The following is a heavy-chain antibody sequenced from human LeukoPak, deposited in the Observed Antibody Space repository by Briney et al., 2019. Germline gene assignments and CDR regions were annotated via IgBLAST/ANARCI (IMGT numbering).Heavy chain of an antibody. Sequence: SETLSLTCAVYGGSFSGYYWSWIRQPPGEGLEWIGEINHSGSTNYNPSLKSRVTISVDTSKNQFSLKLSSVTAADTAVYYCARLPLRSHFDYWGQGTLVTVSS. J-gene: IGHJ4*02. CDR2: INHSGST. CDR1: GGSFSGYY. CDR3: ARLPLRSHFDY. V-gene: IGHV4-34*01.